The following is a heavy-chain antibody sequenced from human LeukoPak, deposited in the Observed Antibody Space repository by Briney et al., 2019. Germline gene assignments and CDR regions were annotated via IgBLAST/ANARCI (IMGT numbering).Heavy chain of an antibody. CDR1: GFTVSSNH. J-gene: IGHJ5*02. Sequence: PGGSLRLSCAASGFTVSSNHMGWVRQAPGKGLEWVSVIYSGGNTYYADSVKGRFTISRDTSKNTLYLQINSLRVEDTAVYYCIVFGDSNHWGQGTLVTVSS. V-gene: IGHV3-53*01. CDR3: IVFGDSNH. CDR2: IYSGGNT. D-gene: IGHD4-17*01.